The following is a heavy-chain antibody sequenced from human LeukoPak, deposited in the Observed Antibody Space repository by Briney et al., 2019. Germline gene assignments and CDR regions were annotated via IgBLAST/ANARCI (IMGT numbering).Heavy chain of an antibody. D-gene: IGHD6-19*01. CDR2: INTSDTTI. J-gene: IGHJ4*02. CDR1: GFGFSDFY. V-gene: IGHV3-11*01. Sequence: GGSLRLSCAASGFGFSDFYMSWIRQAPGKGLEWVSFINTSDTTIHYADSVKGRFTVSRDNAKNSLFLQMDSLRVEDTAVYYCARDTVAGQIYFDHWGQGTLVTVSS. CDR3: ARDTVAGQIYFDH.